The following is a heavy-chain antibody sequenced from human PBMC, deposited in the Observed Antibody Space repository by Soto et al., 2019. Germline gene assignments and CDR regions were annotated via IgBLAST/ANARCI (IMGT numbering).Heavy chain of an antibody. CDR3: ARYCSGGSCCPGTSDMDL. J-gene: IGHJ6*02. V-gene: IGHV4-34*01. Sequence: PSETLSLTCAVYGGSFSGYYWSWIRQPPGKGLEWIGEIYYSGSTNYNPSLKSRVTISVDTSKIQFSLKRSSVTAADTAVYYCARYCSGGSCCPGTSDMDLWGQGATVTVSS. D-gene: IGHD2-15*01. CDR1: GGSFSGYY. CDR2: IYYSGST.